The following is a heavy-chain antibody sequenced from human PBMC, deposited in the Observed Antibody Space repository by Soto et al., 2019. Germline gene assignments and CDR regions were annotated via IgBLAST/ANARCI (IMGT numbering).Heavy chain of an antibody. J-gene: IGHJ4*02. V-gene: IGHV4-30-2*01. Sequence: PSENMSLTSAVSGGSISSGGYSWSWIRQPPGKGLEWIGYIYHSGSTYYNPSLKSRVTISVDRSKSQFSLKLSSVTAADTAVYYGASRWGGYFEDWGQGILVTVYS. CDR2: IYHSGST. D-gene: IGHD3-16*01. CDR3: ASRWGGYFED. CDR1: GGSISSGGYS.